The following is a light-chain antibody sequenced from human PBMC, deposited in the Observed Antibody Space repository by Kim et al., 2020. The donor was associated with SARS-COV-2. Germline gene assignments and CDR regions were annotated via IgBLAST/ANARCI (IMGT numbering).Light chain of an antibody. CDR1: NSNIGSNY. J-gene: IGLJ2*01. CDR3: ATWDDSLRGGV. Sequence: GQTVSISWSGSNSNIGSNYVYWYQQVPGSAPKLLVFRNTERPSGVPDRFSGSKSGTSASLAISGLRSDDEADYYCATWDDSLRGGVFGGGTKLTVL. V-gene: IGLV1-47*01. CDR2: RNT.